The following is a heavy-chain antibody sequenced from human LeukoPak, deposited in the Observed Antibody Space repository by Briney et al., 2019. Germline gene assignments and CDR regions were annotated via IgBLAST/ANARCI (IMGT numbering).Heavy chain of an antibody. CDR1: GGSISSSSYY. CDR3: ARLLGFPYYFDY. D-gene: IGHD2-2*03. V-gene: IGHV4-39*01. J-gene: IGHJ4*02. CDR2: ISYSGST. Sequence: PSETLSLTCTASGGSISSSSYYWGWIRQPPGKGLEWIGTISYSGSTYYNPSLKSRVTISVDTSKNQFSLKLSSVTAADTAVYYCARLLGFPYYFDYWGQGTLVTVSS.